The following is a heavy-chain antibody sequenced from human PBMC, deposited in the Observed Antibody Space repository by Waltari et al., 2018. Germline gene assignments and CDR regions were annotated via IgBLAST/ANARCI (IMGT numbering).Heavy chain of an antibody. D-gene: IGHD3-3*01. CDR3: ARTYYDFWSGYLSHLDY. CDR1: GGSFSGYY. V-gene: IGHV4-34*01. J-gene: IGHJ4*02. Sequence: QVQLQQWGAGLLKPSETLSLTCAVYGGSFSGYYWSWFRQPQGKGLEWIGEINHSGSTNYNPSLKSRVTISVDTSKNQFSLKLSSVTAADTVVYYCARTYYDFWSGYLSHLDYWAREPWSPSPQ. CDR2: INHSGST.